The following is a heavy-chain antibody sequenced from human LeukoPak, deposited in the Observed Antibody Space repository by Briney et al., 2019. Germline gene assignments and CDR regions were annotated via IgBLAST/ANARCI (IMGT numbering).Heavy chain of an antibody. D-gene: IGHD7-27*01. CDR1: GFTFSSYG. Sequence: GRSLRLSCAASGFTFSSYGMHWVRQAPGKGLEWVAVISRDGSDKFYADPVKGRFTISRDNSKNTLYLQMDSLRAEDTAMYYCAKPLGTSTIDFLIDCWGQGTLVTVSS. CDR3: AKPLGTSTIDFLIDC. V-gene: IGHV3-30*18. J-gene: IGHJ4*02. CDR2: ISRDGSDK.